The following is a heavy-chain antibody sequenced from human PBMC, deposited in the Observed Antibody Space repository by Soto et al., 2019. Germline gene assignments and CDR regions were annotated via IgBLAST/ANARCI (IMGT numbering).Heavy chain of an antibody. V-gene: IGHV4-39*01. CDR3: ARHQWELQPQYNWFDP. CDR2: IYYSGST. J-gene: IGHJ5*02. CDR1: GGSISSSSYY. D-gene: IGHD1-26*01. Sequence: SETLSLTCTVSGGSISSSSYYWGWIRQPPGKGLEWIGSIYYSGSTYYNPSLKSRVTISVDTSKNQFSLKLSSVTAADTAVYYCARHQWELQPQYNWFDPWGQGTLVTVS.